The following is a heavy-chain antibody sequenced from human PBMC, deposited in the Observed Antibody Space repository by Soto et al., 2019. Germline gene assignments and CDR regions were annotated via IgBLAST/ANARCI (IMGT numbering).Heavy chain of an antibody. Sequence: GESLKIFCKGSGYSFNSYWIGWVRQMPGKGLEWMGIIYPGDSDTKYSPSFQGQVTISADKSISTAYLQWSSLKASDTAMYYCASLGYSYGNGMDVWGQGTTVTVSS. CDR3: ASLGYSYGNGMDV. V-gene: IGHV5-51*01. CDR1: GYSFNSYW. J-gene: IGHJ6*02. D-gene: IGHD5-18*01. CDR2: IYPGDSDT.